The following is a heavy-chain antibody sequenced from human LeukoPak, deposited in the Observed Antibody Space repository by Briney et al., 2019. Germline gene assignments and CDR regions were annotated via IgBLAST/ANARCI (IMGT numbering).Heavy chain of an antibody. V-gene: IGHV3-23*01. CDR2: ISGSGGST. CDR1: GFTFSSYA. Sequence: PGGSLRLSCAASGFTFSSYAMSRVRQAPGKGLEWVSAISGSGGSTYYADSVKGRFTIPRDNSKNTLYLQMNSLRAEDTAVYYCAKVGGNYDSSRYYPTFDYWGQGTLVTVSS. CDR3: AKVGGNYDSSRYYPTFDY. J-gene: IGHJ4*02. D-gene: IGHD3-22*01.